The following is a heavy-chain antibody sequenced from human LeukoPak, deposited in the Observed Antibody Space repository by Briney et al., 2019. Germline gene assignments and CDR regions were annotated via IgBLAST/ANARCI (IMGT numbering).Heavy chain of an antibody. CDR2: ISPYNGDT. CDR1: GYTFTTSG. J-gene: IGHJ5*02. CDR3: AKGVGSEFTWFDP. Sequence: ASVKVSCKASGYTFTTSGVTWARRAPGQGLEWMGWISPYNGDTKYAQNLQGRVTMTTDTSTSTTYMEVRSLRSDDTAVYYCAKGVGSEFTWFDPWGQGTLVTVSS. V-gene: IGHV1-18*01. D-gene: IGHD3-10*01.